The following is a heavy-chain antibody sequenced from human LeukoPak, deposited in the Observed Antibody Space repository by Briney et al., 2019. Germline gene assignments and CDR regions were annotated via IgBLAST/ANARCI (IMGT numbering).Heavy chain of an antibody. J-gene: IGHJ4*02. V-gene: IGHV4-59*01. D-gene: IGHD3-22*01. Sequence: SETLSLTCTVSGGSIRSYYWSWIRQPPGKGLEWIGYIYYSGSTNYSPSLKSRVTISGDTSKKQFFLKLSSVTAADTAVYYCASLYYYDSSGYYFDYWGQGTLVTVSP. CDR3: ASLYYYDSSGYYFDY. CDR1: GGSIRSYY. CDR2: IYYSGST.